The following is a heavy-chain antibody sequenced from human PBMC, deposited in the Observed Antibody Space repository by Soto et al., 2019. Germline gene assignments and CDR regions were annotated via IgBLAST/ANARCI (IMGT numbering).Heavy chain of an antibody. Sequence: QVQLVQSGAEVKKPGASVKVSCKASGYTFTSYGINWVRQATGQGLEWMGWMNPNSGNTGYAQKFQGRVTMTRNTSISTAYMELSSLRSEDTAVYYCAARESGYYDFWSGYSWFDPWGQGTLVTVSS. J-gene: IGHJ5*02. D-gene: IGHD3-3*01. V-gene: IGHV1-8*01. CDR1: GYTFTSYG. CDR3: AARESGYYDFWSGYSWFDP. CDR2: MNPNSGNT.